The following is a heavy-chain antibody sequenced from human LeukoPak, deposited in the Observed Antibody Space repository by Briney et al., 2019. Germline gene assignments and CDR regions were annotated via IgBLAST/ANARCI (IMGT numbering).Heavy chain of an antibody. Sequence: SQTLSLTCAISGDSVSSNSAAWTWIRQSPSRGLEWLGRTYYRSKWYNDYAVSVKSRITINPDTSKNQFSLQLNSVTPEDTAVYYCARHSSSLDYYYYGMDVWGQGTTVTVSS. CDR3: ARHSSSLDYYYYGMDV. D-gene: IGHD6-6*01. J-gene: IGHJ6*02. CDR1: GDSVSSNSAA. V-gene: IGHV6-1*01. CDR2: TYYRSKWYN.